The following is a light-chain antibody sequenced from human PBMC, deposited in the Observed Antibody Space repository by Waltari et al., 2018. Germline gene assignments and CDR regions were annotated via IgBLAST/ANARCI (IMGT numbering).Light chain of an antibody. Sequence: QSVLTQPPSASGTPGQGVTISCSGSSSNIGRNTVSWYQQFPGAAPQLLMHTDNSRASGGPDRFSGSQSGTSASLAISGLQFEDEAQYFCATWDDSLNGRVFGGGTKVTVL. J-gene: IGLJ3*02. CDR1: SSNIGRNT. V-gene: IGLV1-44*01. CDR2: TDN. CDR3: ATWDDSLNGRV.